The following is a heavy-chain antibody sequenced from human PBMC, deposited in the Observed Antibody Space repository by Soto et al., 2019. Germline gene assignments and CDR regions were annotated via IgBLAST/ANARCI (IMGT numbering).Heavy chain of an antibody. D-gene: IGHD2-2*01. J-gene: IGHJ5*02. V-gene: IGHV3-33*01. CDR2: IWYDGSNK. CDR3: ARDRTHCSSTSCSYWFDP. Sequence: VGSLRLSCAASGFTFSSYGMHWVRQAPGKGLEWVAVIWYDGSNKYYADSVKGRFTISRDNSKNTLYLQMNSLRAEDTAVYYCARDRTHCSSTSCSYWFDPWGQGTLVTVSS. CDR1: GFTFSSYG.